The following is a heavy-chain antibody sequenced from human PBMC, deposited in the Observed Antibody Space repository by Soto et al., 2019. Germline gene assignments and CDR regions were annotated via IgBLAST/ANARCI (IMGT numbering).Heavy chain of an antibody. CDR2: VHYTGST. J-gene: IGHJ4*02. V-gene: IGHV4-59*01. Sequence: SETLYLTCSVSGGSISGSYWSWIRQSPGKGLEWLGYVHYTGSTNYSPSLRSRVSISVDTSKNEFSLRLSSVTAADTAVYFCARSVAVPGAHIDYWGQGTQVTVSS. CDR3: ARSVAVPGAHIDY. CDR1: GGSISGSY. D-gene: IGHD6-19*01.